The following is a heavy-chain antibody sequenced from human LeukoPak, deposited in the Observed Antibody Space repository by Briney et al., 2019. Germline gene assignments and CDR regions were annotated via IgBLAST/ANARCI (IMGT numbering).Heavy chain of an antibody. CDR1: GFTFSNYA. CDR3: VKDRTGTYTLDY. V-gene: IGHV3-30-3*01. J-gene: IGHJ4*02. CDR2: ISDDGSRQ. D-gene: IGHD3-10*01. Sequence: PGRSLRLSCAATGFTFSNYAIHWCRQAPGKGLEWVAFISDDGSRQHYADSVKGRSTISRDNSKNTPNLQMNSLRAEDTAVYYCVKDRTGTYTLDYWGQGTLVTVSS.